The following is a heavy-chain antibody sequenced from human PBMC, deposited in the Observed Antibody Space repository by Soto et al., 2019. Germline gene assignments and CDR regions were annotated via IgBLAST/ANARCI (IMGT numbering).Heavy chain of an antibody. CDR3: TGEVASGY. Sequence: QVQLVESGGGVVQPGRSLRLSCAVSGFTVSTYGMHWVRQAPGKGLEWVAVISRDGGTKYYADSVKGRFTISRDNSRNTLFLEMNSLRGDDMAVDYCTGEVASGYWGAGTLVTVCS. CDR1: GFTVSTYG. J-gene: IGHJ4*02. V-gene: IGHV3-30*03. D-gene: IGHD2-8*02. CDR2: ISRDGGTK.